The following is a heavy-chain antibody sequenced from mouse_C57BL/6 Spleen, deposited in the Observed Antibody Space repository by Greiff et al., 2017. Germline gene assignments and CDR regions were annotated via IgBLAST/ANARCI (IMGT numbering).Heavy chain of an antibody. D-gene: IGHD1-1*01. V-gene: IGHV5-4*01. Sequence: VQLKESGGGLVKPGGSLKLSCAASGFTFSSYAMSWVRQTPEKRLEWVATISDGGSYTYYPDNVKGRFTISRDNAKNNLYLQMSHPKSEDTAMYYCARTQNYYGSTYYFDYWGQGTTLTVSS. J-gene: IGHJ2*01. CDR1: GFTFSSYA. CDR3: ARTQNYYGSTYYFDY. CDR2: ISDGGSYT.